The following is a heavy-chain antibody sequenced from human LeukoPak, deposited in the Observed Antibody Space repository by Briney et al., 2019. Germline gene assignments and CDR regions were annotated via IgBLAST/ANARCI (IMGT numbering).Heavy chain of an antibody. CDR2: ISGSGGST. D-gene: IGHD3-22*01. CDR1: GFTISNYW. V-gene: IGHV3-23*01. Sequence: GGSLRLSCVASGFTISNYWMSWVRQAPGKGLEWVSAISGSGGSTYYANSVKGRFTISRDNSKNTLYLQMNSLRAEDTAVYYCAKGAYYYDSSGYYPEYYFDYWGQGTLVTVSS. J-gene: IGHJ4*02. CDR3: AKGAYYYDSSGYYPEYYFDY.